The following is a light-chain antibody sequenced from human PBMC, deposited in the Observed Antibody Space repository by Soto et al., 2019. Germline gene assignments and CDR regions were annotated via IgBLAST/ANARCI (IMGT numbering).Light chain of an antibody. CDR1: QVISSY. Sequence: AILITKSSSSFSSSTGDRVTITCRAIQVISSYLAWYRQKPGKAPKLLIYAAYTLQSGVPSRFRGSGSGTDFTLTISCLQSEDFATYYCQQYYIYPTFGQGAKVDIK. CDR2: AAY. J-gene: IGKJ1*01. V-gene: IGKV1-8*01. CDR3: QQYYIYPT.